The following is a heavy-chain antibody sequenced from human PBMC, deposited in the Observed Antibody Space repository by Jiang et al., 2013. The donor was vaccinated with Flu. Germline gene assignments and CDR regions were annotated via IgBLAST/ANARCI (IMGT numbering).Heavy chain of an antibody. J-gene: IGHJ5*02. D-gene: IGHD3-22*01. V-gene: IGHV3-21*01. CDR2: ISSSSSYI. CDR3: ARRYDSSGKGVRWFDP. Sequence: VQLVESGGGLVKPGGSLRLSCAASGFTFSSYSMNWVRQAPGKGLEWVSSISSSSSYIYYADSVKGRFTISRDNAKNSLYLQMNSLRAEDTAVYYCARRYDSSGKGVRWFDPWGQGTLVTV. CDR1: GFTFSSYS.